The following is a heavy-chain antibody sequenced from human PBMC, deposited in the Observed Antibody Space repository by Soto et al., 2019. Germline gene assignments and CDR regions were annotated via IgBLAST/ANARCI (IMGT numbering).Heavy chain of an antibody. J-gene: IGHJ4*02. V-gene: IGHV4-59*01. CDR2: TDSGGST. D-gene: IGHD1-1*01. CDR3: ARFSSPTSRYFDY. CDR1: GGSMTTYY. Sequence: SETLSLTCTVSGGSMTTYYWSWIRQPPGKGLEWIGYTDSGGSTNFNPSLKSRATISVDTSKTHFSLRLNSMTAADTAVHYCARFSSPTSRYFDYWGQGTQVTVSS.